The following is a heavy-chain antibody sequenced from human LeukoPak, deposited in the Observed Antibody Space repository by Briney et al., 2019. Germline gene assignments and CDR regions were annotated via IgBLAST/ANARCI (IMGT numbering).Heavy chain of an antibody. CDR2: ITSSSSAI. V-gene: IGHV3-48*01. D-gene: IGHD1-26*01. J-gene: IGHJ4*02. CDR3: ARVRGSYHFDY. Sequence: GGSLRLSCAASGFTFSGYSMNWVRQAPGKGLEWVSYITSSSSAIYYPDSVKGRFTISRDNAKNSLYLQMNSLRAEDTAVYYCARVRGSYHFDYWGQGTLVTVSS. CDR1: GFTFSGYS.